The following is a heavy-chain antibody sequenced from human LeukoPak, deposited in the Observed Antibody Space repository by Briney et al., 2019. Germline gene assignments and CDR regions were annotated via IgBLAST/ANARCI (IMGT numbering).Heavy chain of an antibody. Sequence: GGSLRLSCAASGFPFSSYAMSWVRQAPGKGLEWVSTISNSDDSTYYADSVKGRFTISRDNSENTLFLRMNSLRAEDTAVYYCVKATGYLLWGQGTLVIVSS. CDR1: GFPFSSYA. D-gene: IGHD1-14*01. CDR3: VKATGYLL. CDR2: ISNSDDST. V-gene: IGHV3-23*01. J-gene: IGHJ4*02.